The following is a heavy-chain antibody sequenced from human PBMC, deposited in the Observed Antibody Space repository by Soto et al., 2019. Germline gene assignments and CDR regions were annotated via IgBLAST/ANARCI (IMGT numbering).Heavy chain of an antibody. Sequence: EVQLVESGGGLVQPGGSLRDSCAAPGFTFSTYSMNWVRQAPGKGLEWVSYMSSRSLTIYYTDSVKCRFTISRDNAQNSLYLQMNSLRTEDTAVYYCARGGSSSDNGMDVWGQGTTVTVSS. D-gene: IGHD6-6*01. CDR3: ARGGSSSDNGMDV. V-gene: IGHV3-48*01. J-gene: IGHJ6*02. CDR2: MSSRSLTI. CDR1: GFTFSTYS.